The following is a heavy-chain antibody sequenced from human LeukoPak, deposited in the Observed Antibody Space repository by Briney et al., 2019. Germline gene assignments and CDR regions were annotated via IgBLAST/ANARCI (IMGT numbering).Heavy chain of an antibody. CDR1: GFTFSSYA. V-gene: IGHV3-23*01. CDR3: TTATTVVTGY. CDR2: ISGSGGST. J-gene: IGHJ4*02. Sequence: GGSLRLSCAASGFTFSSYAMSWVRQPPGKGLEWVSAISGSGGSTYYADSVKGRFTISRDNSKNTLYLQMDSLRAEDTAVYCCTTATTVVTGYWGQGTLVSVSS. D-gene: IGHD4-23*01.